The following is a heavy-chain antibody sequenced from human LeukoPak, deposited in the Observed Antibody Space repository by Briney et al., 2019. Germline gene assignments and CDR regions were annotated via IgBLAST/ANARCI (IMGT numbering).Heavy chain of an antibody. CDR2: MYIGGRT. V-gene: IGHV4-61*02. Sequence: SETLSLTCTVTGTSIRSGSYYWNWIRQAAGKGLEWIGRMYIGGRTTYNPSLKSRVTISLETTENQFSLRLRSVTAADTAVYYCARDALPPLDGSGHNWFDPWGQGTLVTVSS. CDR3: ARDALPPLDGSGHNWFDP. CDR1: GTSIRSGSYY. D-gene: IGHD3-10*01. J-gene: IGHJ5*02.